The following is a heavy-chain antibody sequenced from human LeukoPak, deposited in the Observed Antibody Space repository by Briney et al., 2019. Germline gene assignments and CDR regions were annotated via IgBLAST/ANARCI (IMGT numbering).Heavy chain of an antibody. CDR3: ARDLGQVARYYFDY. CDR2: TYHSGST. Sequence: PSETLSLTCAVSGYSIRSGYYWGWIRQPPGKGLEWIGNTYHSGSTYHSPSLKSRVTISMDTSKNQFSLKLRSVTAADTAVYYCARDLGQVARYYFDYWGQGTLVTVSS. CDR1: GYSIRSGYY. D-gene: IGHD7-27*01. J-gene: IGHJ4*02. V-gene: IGHV4-38-2*02.